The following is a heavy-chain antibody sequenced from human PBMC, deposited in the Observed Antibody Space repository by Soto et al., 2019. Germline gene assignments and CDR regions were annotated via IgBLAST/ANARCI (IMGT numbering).Heavy chain of an antibody. D-gene: IGHD6-13*01. J-gene: IGHJ4*02. CDR2: IGTSGKTI. V-gene: IGHV3-48*03. Sequence: VGSLRLSCAVSGFTFSSYEMNWVRQAPGKGLEWVSYIGTSGKTIYYADSVRGRFTISRDNAKNSLYLQMNSLRAEDTAVYFCARGSSSWYNPYFDYWGQGTLVTVSS. CDR3: ARGSSSWYNPYFDY. CDR1: GFTFSSYE.